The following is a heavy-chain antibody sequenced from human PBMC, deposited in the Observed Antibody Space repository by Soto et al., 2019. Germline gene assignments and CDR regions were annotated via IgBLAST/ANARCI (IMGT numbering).Heavy chain of an antibody. CDR2: ISAYNGNT. Sequence: ASVKVSCKASGYTFTSYGITWVRQAPGQGLEWMGWISAYNGNTNYAQNLQGRVTMTTDTSTSTVYMELRSLRSDDTAVYYCARREGTTDYYYYMDVWGKGTTVNVS. CDR3: ARREGTTDYYYYMDV. CDR1: GYTFTSYG. V-gene: IGHV1-18*04. J-gene: IGHJ6*03. D-gene: IGHD4-17*01.